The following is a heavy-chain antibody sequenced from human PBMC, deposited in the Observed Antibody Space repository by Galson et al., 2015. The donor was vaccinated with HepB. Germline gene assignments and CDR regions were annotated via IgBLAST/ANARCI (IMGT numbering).Heavy chain of an antibody. CDR1: GFTVSSNY. CDR3: WGGAYVEDY. Sequence: SLRLSCAASGFTVSSNYMRWVRQAPGKGLECVSVIYSGGSTYYADSVKGRFTISRDNSKNTLYLQMNGLRAKDTAVYYCWGGAYVEDYWGQGTLATVSS. CDR2: IYSGGST. D-gene: IGHD5-12*01. V-gene: IGHV3-53*01. J-gene: IGHJ4*02.